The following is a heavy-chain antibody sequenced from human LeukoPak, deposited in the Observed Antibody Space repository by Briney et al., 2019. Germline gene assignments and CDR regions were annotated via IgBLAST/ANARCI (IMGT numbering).Heavy chain of an antibody. CDR2: IYTSGST. J-gene: IGHJ4*02. Sequence: PSETLSLTCTVSGGSISNYYWSWIRQPAGKGLEWIGRIYTSGSTNYNPSLKSRVTMSVDTSKNQFSLKLSSVTAADTAVYYCARSWDFSGYAFDYWGQGTLVTVSS. D-gene: IGHD5-12*01. CDR1: GGSISNYY. V-gene: IGHV4-4*07. CDR3: ARSWDFSGYAFDY.